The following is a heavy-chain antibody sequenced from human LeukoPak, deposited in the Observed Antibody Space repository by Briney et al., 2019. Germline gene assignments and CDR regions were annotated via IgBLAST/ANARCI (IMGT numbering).Heavy chain of an antibody. CDR2: INHSGST. J-gene: IGHJ5*02. CDR1: GGSFSGYY. CDR3: ARKGRRGPRGWFDP. Sequence: SETLSLTCAVYGGSFSGYYWSWIRQLPGKGLEWIGEINHSGSTNYNPSLKSRVTISVDTSKNQFSLKLSSVTAADTAVYYCARKGRRGPRGWFDPWGQGTLVTVSS. V-gene: IGHV4-34*01. D-gene: IGHD1-1*01.